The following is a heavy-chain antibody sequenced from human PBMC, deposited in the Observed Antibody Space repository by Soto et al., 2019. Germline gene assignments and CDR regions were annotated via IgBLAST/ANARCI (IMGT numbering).Heavy chain of an antibody. Sequence: EVQLLESGGGLVQPGGSLRLSCAASGFTFSTFWMSWVRQAPGKGLEWVANIKPDGSDKNYVDSVKGRFTISRDNAKNSLYLEMNSLRVEDTAMYYGARGGGSSDYWGRGTLVTVSS. J-gene: IGHJ4*02. CDR3: ARGGGSSDY. V-gene: IGHV3-7*03. CDR1: GFTFSTFW. CDR2: IKPDGSDK. D-gene: IGHD1-26*01.